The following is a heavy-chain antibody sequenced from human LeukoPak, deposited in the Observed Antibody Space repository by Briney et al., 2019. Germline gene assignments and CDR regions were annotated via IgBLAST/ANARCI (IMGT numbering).Heavy chain of an antibody. J-gene: IGHJ5*02. Sequence: SETLSLTCTVSGGSISSYYWSWIRQSPGKGLEWIGYIYYSGSTNYNPSLKSRVTISVDTSKNQFSLKLSSVTAADTAVYYCARDYYGSGSYRNWFDPWGQGTLVIVSS. D-gene: IGHD3-10*01. CDR3: ARDYYGSGSYRNWFDP. CDR1: GGSISSYY. CDR2: IYYSGST. V-gene: IGHV4-59*01.